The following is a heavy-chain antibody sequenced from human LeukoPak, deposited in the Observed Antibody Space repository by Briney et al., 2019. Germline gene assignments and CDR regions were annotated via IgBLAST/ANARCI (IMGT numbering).Heavy chain of an antibody. D-gene: IGHD1-14*01. Sequence: SETLSLTCAVYGGSFNGYYWSWIRQPPGKGLEWIGKINHSGSTNYNPSLKSRVTISVDTSKNQFSLKLSSVTAADTAVYYCARLPSYSQPDINWFDPWGQGTLVTVSS. CDR1: GGSFNGYY. CDR2: INHSGST. J-gene: IGHJ5*02. CDR3: ARLPSYSQPDINWFDP. V-gene: IGHV4-34*01.